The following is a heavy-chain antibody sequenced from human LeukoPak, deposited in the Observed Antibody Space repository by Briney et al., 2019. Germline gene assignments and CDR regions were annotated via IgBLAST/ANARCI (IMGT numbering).Heavy chain of an antibody. CDR2: ISSSSSTI. CDR1: GFTFSSYS. J-gene: IGHJ4*02. Sequence: HGGSLRLSCAASGFTFSSYSMNWVRQAPGKGLEWVSYISSSSSTIYYADSVKGRFTISRDNAKNSLYLQMNSLRAEDTAVYYCASDLLSGLFDYWGQGTLVTVSS. CDR3: ASDLLSGLFDY. D-gene: IGHD3-3*01. V-gene: IGHV3-48*01.